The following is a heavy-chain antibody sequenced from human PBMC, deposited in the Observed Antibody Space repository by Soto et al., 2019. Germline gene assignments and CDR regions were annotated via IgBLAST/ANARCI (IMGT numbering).Heavy chain of an antibody. CDR1: GGSISSGGYY. D-gene: IGHD5-18*01. CDR3: ASQLRADTAMVTRYYYYYGMDV. V-gene: IGHV4-31*03. Sequence: KTSETLSLTCTVSGGSISSGGYYWRWIRQHPGKGLEWIGYIYYSGSTCYNPSLKSRVTISVDTSKNQFSLKLSSVTAADTAVYYCASQLRADTAMVTRYYYYYGMDVWGQGTTVTVSS. CDR2: IYYSGST. J-gene: IGHJ6*02.